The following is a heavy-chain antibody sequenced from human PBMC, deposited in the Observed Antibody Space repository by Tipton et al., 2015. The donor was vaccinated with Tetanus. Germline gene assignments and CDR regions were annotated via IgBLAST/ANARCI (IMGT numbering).Heavy chain of an antibody. CDR2: IIPASGAT. V-gene: IGHV1-69*01. CDR3: VRDRAAAGGSDY. J-gene: IGHJ4*02. CDR1: GGPFYKHG. D-gene: IGHD6-25*01. Sequence: QLVQSGAEVKKPGSSVKVSCKSSGGPFYKHGIDWVRQAPGQGLEWMGGIIPASGATNYAHKFQGRVTMTADASTTTVHMGLSNLRSDDTAVYYCVRDRAAAGGSDYWGQGTLVTVSS.